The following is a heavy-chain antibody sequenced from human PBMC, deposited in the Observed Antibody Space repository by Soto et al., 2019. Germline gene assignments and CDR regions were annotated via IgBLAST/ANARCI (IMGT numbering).Heavy chain of an antibody. D-gene: IGHD3-9*01. CDR1: GFIFSNYG. Sequence: QVQLAESGGGVVQPGRSVRLSCAASGFIFSNYGMHWVRQAPGKGPEWVAVIWYDGSEKYYADSVKGRFTISRDNSKNTLYLHMSSLGAEDTAVYYCARDILTGSEKHFDIWGQGTLVTVSS. CDR2: IWYDGSEK. J-gene: IGHJ4*02. CDR3: ARDILTGSEKHFDI. V-gene: IGHV3-33*01.